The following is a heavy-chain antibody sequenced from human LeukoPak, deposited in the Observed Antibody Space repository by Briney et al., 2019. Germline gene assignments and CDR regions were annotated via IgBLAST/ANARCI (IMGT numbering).Heavy chain of an antibody. CDR2: INTNTGNP. J-gene: IGHJ4*02. CDR1: GYTFTSYA. CDR3: ASYPYDSSGYFFDY. V-gene: IGHV7-4-1*02. D-gene: IGHD3-22*01. Sequence: GASVKVSCKASGYTFTSYAMDWVRQAPGQGLEWMGWINTNTGNPTYAQGFTGRFVFSLDTSVSTAYLQISSLKAEDTAVYYCASYPYDSSGYFFDYWGQGTQVTVSS.